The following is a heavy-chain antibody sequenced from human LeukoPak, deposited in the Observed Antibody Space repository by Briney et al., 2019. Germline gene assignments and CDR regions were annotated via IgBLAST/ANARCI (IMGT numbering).Heavy chain of an antibody. CDR1: GFTVSSNY. Sequence: GGSLRLSCAASGFTVSSNYMSWVRQAPGKGLEWVLGIYSGGSTYYADSVKGRFTISRDNSKNTLYLQMNSLRAEDTAVYYCASSHCGGDCYSGNFDYWGQGTLVTVSS. CDR3: ASSHCGGDCYSGNFDY. V-gene: IGHV3-53*01. CDR2: IYSGGST. J-gene: IGHJ4*02. D-gene: IGHD2-21*02.